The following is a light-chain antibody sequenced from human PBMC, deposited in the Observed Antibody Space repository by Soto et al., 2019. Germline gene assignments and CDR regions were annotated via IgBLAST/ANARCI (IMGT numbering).Light chain of an antibody. V-gene: IGKV4-1*01. J-gene: IGKJ3*01. CDR2: WAS. CDR3: WQCYGLPPT. Sequence: DIVMTQSPDSLAVSLGERATINCKSSQRVLYSSNNQNYLGWYQQKPGQPPKLLIYWASTRGSGVPDRFSDSRFGTDDAPAISSLQREDLAVYYCWQCYGLPPTVRPGTKVDIK. CDR1: QRVLYSSNNQNY.